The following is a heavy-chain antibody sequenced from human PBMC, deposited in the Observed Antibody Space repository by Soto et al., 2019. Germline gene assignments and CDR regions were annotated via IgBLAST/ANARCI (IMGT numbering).Heavy chain of an antibody. CDR3: ARGTMVRADYYYYYMDV. D-gene: IGHD3-10*01. V-gene: IGHV4-31*03. CDR2: IYYSGST. Sequence: PSETLSLTCTVSGGSISSGGYYWSWIRQHPGKGLEWIGYIYYSGSTYYSPSLKSRVTISVDTSKNQFSLKLSSVTAADTAVYYCARGTMVRADYYYYYMDVWGKGTTVTVSS. J-gene: IGHJ6*03. CDR1: GGSISSGGYY.